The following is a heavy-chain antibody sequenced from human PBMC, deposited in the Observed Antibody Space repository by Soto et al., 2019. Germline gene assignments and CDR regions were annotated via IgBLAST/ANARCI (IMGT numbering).Heavy chain of an antibody. V-gene: IGHV6-1*01. CDR1: GDSVSSNNVA. Sequence: QVQLQQSGPGLVKPSQTLSLTCVISGDSVSSNNVAWNWIRQSPSRGLEWLGRTYYRSKWYNNYAVSVKSRTTINADTSKNQLSLQLASVTPDDTAVYYCARGINSAIDSWGQGTMVTVS. CDR2: TYYRSKWYN. CDR3: ARGINSAIDS. D-gene: IGHD1-1*01. J-gene: IGHJ3*02.